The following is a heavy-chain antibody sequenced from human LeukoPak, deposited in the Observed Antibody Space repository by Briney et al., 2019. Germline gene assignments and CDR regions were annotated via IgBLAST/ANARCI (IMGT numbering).Heavy chain of an antibody. D-gene: IGHD3-9*01. V-gene: IGHV3-21*04. J-gene: IGHJ6*03. Sequence: GGSLRLSCAASGFTFSSYSMNWVRQAPGKGLEWVSSISSSSSYIYYADSVKGRFTFSRDNSKNTAYLQMSSLKTEDTAVYYCIRPLVLKPPQPLYMDVWGKGTTVTVSS. CDR2: ISSSSSYI. CDR1: GFTFSSYS. CDR3: IRPLVLKPPQPLYMDV.